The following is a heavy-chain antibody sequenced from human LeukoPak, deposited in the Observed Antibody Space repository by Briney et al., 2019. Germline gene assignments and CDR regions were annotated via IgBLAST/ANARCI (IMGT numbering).Heavy chain of an antibody. D-gene: IGHD5-12*01. CDR1: GYTLTELS. CDR2: FDPEDGET. CDR3: ATLSSGYVDFYFDY. V-gene: IGHV1-24*01. Sequence: GASVKVSCKVSGYTLTELSMHWVRQAPGKGLGWMGGFDPEDGETIYAQKFQGRVTMTEDTSTDTAYMELSSLRSEDTAVYYCATLSSGYVDFYFDYWGQGTLVTVSS. J-gene: IGHJ4*02.